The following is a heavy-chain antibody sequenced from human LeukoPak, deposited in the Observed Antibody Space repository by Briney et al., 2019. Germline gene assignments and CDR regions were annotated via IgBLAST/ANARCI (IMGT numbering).Heavy chain of an antibody. D-gene: IGHD2-15*01. CDR1: GYTFTSYG. V-gene: IGHV1-18*01. CDR3: ARQIGSCYGTSACYYYYYMDV. J-gene: IGHJ6*03. CDR2: ISAYNGNT. Sequence: ASVKVSCKASGYTFTSYGISWVRQAPGQGLGWMGWISAYNGNTNYAQKLQGRVTMTTDTSTSTAYMELRSLRSDDTAVYYCARQIGSCYGTSACYYYYYMDVWGKGTTVTVSS.